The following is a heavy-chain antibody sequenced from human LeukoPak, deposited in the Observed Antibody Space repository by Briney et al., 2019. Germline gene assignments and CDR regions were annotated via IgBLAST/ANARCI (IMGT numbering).Heavy chain of an antibody. V-gene: IGHV3-53*01. J-gene: IGHJ4*02. D-gene: IGHD5-18*01. CDR3: AKEGTAMASSYFDY. CDR2: IYSGGGT. Sequence: GGSLRLSCAASGFTVSSNYMSWVRQAPGKGLGWVSVIYSGGGTYYADSVRGRFTISRDNSKNTLYLQMNSLRAEDTAVYYCAKEGTAMASSYFDYWGQGTLITVSS. CDR1: GFTVSSNY.